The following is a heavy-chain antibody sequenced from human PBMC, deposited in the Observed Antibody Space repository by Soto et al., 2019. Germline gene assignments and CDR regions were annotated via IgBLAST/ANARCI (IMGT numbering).Heavy chain of an antibody. V-gene: IGHV1-18*01. J-gene: IGHJ4*02. CDR2: INPYNGNT. D-gene: IGHD6-13*01. Sequence: QVQLVQSGAEVKKPGASVKVSCKTSGYTFTNYGITCVRQAPGQGLEWMGWINPYNGNTNYAQKLQGRVTMTTGTSTSTAYMELRRLRSDDTAVYYCAREVGAAAAIDYWGQGTLVTVSS. CDR3: AREVGAAAAIDY. CDR1: GYTFTNYG.